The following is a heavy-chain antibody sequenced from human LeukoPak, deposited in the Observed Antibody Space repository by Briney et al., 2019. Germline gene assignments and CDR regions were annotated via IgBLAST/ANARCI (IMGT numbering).Heavy chain of an antibody. CDR1: GYTFTSYY. D-gene: IGHD3-22*01. CDR3: ARSPLHYYDSSGYYYYYYMDV. CDR2: INLSGGST. Sequence: GASVKVSCKASGYTFTSYYMHWVRQAPGQGLEWMGIINLSGGSTSYAQKSQGRVTMTRDMSTSTVYMELSSLRSEDTAVYYCARSPLHYYDSSGYYYYYYMDVWGKGTTVAVSS. J-gene: IGHJ6*03. V-gene: IGHV1-46*01.